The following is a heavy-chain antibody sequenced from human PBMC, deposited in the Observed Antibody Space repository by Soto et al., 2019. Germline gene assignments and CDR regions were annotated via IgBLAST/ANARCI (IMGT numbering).Heavy chain of an antibody. Sequence: ASVKVSCKASGYSFATYGFSWVRQAPGQGLECVGWISAHNGDTHYSQKFQGRVTLTTDTSTNTGCMELRSLTSDDTAVYFCATEPIYYNDGSGYYPLGHWGQGTLVTVPQ. CDR3: ATEPIYYNDGSGYYPLGH. V-gene: IGHV1-18*04. J-gene: IGHJ4*02. CDR2: ISAHNGDT. CDR1: GYSFATYG. D-gene: IGHD3-22*01.